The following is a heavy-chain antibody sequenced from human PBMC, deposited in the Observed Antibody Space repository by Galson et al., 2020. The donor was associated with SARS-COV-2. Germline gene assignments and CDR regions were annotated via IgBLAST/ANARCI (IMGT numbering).Heavy chain of an antibody. CDR2: IKQDESET. Sequence: TGGSLRLTCATSGFTFSRYWMSWVRQAPGKGLEWVANIKQDESETSYEDSVKGRFTISRDNAKQSLYLQMNSLRAEDTAVYYCARDLAYDWWCGFSHWGQGTLVIVSS. V-gene: IGHV3-7*01. CDR1: GFTFSRYW. D-gene: IGHD3-3*01. CDR3: ARDLAYDWWCGFSH. J-gene: IGHJ4*02.